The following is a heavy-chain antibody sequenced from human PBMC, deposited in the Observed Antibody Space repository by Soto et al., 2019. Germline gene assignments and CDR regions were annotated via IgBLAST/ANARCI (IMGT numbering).Heavy chain of an antibody. J-gene: IGHJ4*02. CDR3: VKSRGGNNCDLFD. V-gene: IGHV3-64D*06. Sequence: GGSLRLSCSASGFTFSSYAMHWVRQAPGKGLEYVSGIRGNGDPPFYADSVKGRFTISRDNSKNTLYLQMTSLSADDTAVYYCVKSRGGNNCDLFDWGQGGLVTVSS. D-gene: IGHD1-20*01. CDR1: GFTFSSYA. CDR2: IRGNGDPP.